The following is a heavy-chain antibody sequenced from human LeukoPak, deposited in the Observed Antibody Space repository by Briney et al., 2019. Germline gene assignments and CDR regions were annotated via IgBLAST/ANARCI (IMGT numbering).Heavy chain of an antibody. J-gene: IGHJ4*02. V-gene: IGHV3-53*01. Sequence: GGSLRLSCAGSGFPVSSNHMSWVRQAPGKGLEWVSIISSGGTTYYPDSVKGRFTISRDNSKNTLYLQMNSLRAEDTAVYYCASWGPLIAHGYWGQGTLVTVSS. CDR3: ASWGPLIAHGY. CDR2: ISSGGTT. D-gene: IGHD3-16*01. CDR1: GFPVSSNH.